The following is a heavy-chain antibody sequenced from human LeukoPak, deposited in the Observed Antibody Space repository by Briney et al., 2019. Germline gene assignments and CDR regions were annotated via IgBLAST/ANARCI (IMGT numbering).Heavy chain of an antibody. Sequence: APVKVSCKASGGTFSSYAISWVRQAPGQGLEWMGGIIPIFGTANYAQKFQGRVTITTDESTSTAYMELSSLRSEDTAVYYCARDSGRGSSSRGYYFDYWGQGTLVTVPS. D-gene: IGHD6-6*01. CDR1: GGTFSSYA. V-gene: IGHV1-69*05. CDR3: ARDSGRGSSSRGYYFDY. CDR2: IIPIFGTA. J-gene: IGHJ4*02.